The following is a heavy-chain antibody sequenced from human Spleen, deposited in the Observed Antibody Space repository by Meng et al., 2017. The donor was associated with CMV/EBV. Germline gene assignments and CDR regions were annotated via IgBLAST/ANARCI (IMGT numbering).Heavy chain of an antibody. Sequence: GESLKISCTASGFMFSMYSMVWVRQAPGKGLEWVSSISSSSGYIYYADSVKGRFTISRDNSRNSLYLQMNSLSAEDTAVYYCARDISCTTSNCYSGDFHYYYRGMEVWGQGTTVTVSS. CDR3: ARDISCTTSNCYSGDFHYYYRGMEV. V-gene: IGHV3-21*06. J-gene: IGHJ6*02. CDR1: GFMFSMYS. CDR2: ISSSSGYI. D-gene: IGHD2-15*01.